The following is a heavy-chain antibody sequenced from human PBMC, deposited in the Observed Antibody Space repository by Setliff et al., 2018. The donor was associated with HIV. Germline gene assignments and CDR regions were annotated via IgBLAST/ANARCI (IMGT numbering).Heavy chain of an antibody. CDR3: TLTHFGAQTHVGIPMIDNF. V-gene: IGHV4-34*01. Sequence: AETLSLTCAVFGGSFSNYYWSWVRQPPGKGLEFIAEIDHEGTTNYNPSLKSRATITVDTSKNHLALKLTSMTAADTGVYFCTLTHFGAQTHVGIPMIDNFWGQGTPVTVSS. CDR1: GGSFSNYY. D-gene: IGHD3-16*02. J-gene: IGHJ4*02. CDR2: IDHEGTT.